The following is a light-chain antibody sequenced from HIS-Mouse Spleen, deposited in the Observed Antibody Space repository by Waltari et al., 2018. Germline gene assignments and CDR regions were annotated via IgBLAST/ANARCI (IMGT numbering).Light chain of an antibody. CDR2: RNN. CDR1: SSNIGSTH. CDR3: AAWDDSLSGYV. J-gene: IGLJ1*01. V-gene: IGLV1-47*01. Sequence: QSVLTQPPSASGTPGQRVTISCSGSSSNIGSTHGYWYQQLPGTAPKLHIYRNNQRPSGVPDRFSGSKSGTSASLAISGLRSEDEADYYCAAWDDSLSGYVFGTGTKVTVL.